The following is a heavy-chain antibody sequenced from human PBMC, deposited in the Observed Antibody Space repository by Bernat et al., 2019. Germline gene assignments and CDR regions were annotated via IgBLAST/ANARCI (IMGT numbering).Heavy chain of an antibody. CDR2: IIPIFGTA. V-gene: IGHV1-69*01. J-gene: IGHJ5*02. Sequence: QVQLVQSGAEVKKPGSSVKVSCKASGGTFSSYAISWVRQAPGQGLEWMGGIIPIFGTANYAQKFQGRVTITADESTSTAYMELSSLRSEDTAVYYCARDSVTMVQGGPHSRWFDPWGQGTLVTVSS. CDR1: GGTFSSYA. CDR3: ARDSVTMVQGGPHSRWFDP. D-gene: IGHD3-10*01.